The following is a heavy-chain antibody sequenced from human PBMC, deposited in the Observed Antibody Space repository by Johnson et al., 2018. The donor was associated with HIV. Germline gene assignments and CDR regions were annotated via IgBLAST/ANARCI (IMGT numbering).Heavy chain of an antibody. Sequence: MLLVESGGGVVQPGGSLRLSCSASGFTFSTFGMHWVRQAPGKGLEWVAVISYDGSNKYFADSVKGRFTISRDNSKNSLYLQMNSLRPEDTALYYCAKDDRISSWGQGTMVIVSS. V-gene: IGHV3-30*19. CDR2: ISYDGSNK. D-gene: IGHD1-14*01. CDR3: AKDDRISS. CDR1: GFTFSTFG. J-gene: IGHJ3*01.